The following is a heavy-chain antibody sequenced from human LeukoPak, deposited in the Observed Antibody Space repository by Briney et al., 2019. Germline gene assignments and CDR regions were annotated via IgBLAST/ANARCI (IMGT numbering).Heavy chain of an antibody. J-gene: IGHJ3*02. D-gene: IGHD3-22*01. CDR3: ARQLFRGYSINAFDI. V-gene: IGHV1-69*05. CDR2: IIPIFGTA. CDR1: GGTFSRYA. Sequence: ASVKVSCKASGGTFSRYAISWVRQAPGQGLEWMGGIIPIFGTANYAQKFQGRVTITTDESTSTAYMELSSLRSEDTAVYYCARQLFRGYSINAFDIWGQGTMVTVSS.